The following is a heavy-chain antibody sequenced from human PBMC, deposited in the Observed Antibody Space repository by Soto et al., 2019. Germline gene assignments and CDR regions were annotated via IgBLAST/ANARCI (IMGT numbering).Heavy chain of an antibody. V-gene: IGHV1-69*01. Sequence: QVQLVQSGAEVNKPGSSVKVSCKASGGTFSSYAISWVRQAPGQGLEWMGGIIPIFGTANSAQKFQGRVTITAEESTSTDYIALSRLRSEDAAGYYCARSREVVAATPRGWMHRAYYYYYGMDVWGQGTTVTVSS. D-gene: IGHD2-15*01. CDR3: ARSREVVAATPRGWMHRAYYYYYGMDV. CDR2: IIPIFGTA. J-gene: IGHJ6*02. CDR1: GGTFSSYA.